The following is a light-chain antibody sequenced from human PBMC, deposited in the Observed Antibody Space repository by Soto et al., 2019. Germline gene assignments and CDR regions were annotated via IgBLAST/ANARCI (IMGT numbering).Light chain of an antibody. CDR2: EVT. J-gene: IGLJ1*01. CDR3: SSFTPGNTYV. CDR1: SSDVGGYDR. V-gene: IGLV2-18*02. Sequence: QSALTQPPSVSGSPGQSVTISCTGTSSDVGGYDRVSWYQQPPGTAPKLMIYEVTYRPSGVPDRFSGSKSGNTASLTISGLQAEDEADYYCSSFTPGNTYVFGTGTKLTVL.